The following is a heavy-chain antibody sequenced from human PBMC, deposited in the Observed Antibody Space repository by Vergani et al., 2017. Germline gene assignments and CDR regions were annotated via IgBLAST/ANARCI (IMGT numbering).Heavy chain of an antibody. V-gene: IGHV4-59*01. CDR2: IYYSGST. J-gene: IGHJ6*02. D-gene: IGHD3-3*01. CDR3: ARVTPEYYDFWSGYRAYGMDV. CDR1: GGSISSYY. Sequence: QVQLQESGPGLVKPSETLSLTCTVSGGSISSYYWSWIRQPPGKGLEWIGHIYYSGSTNYNPSLKSRVTISVDTSKNQFSLKLSSVTAADTAVYYCARVTPEYYDFWSGYRAYGMDVWGQGTTVTVSS.